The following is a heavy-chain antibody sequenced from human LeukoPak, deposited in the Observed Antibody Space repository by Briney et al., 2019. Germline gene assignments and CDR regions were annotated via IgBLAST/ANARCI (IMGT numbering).Heavy chain of an antibody. Sequence: SETLSLTCTVSGGSVSSGSDYWSWIRQPPGKGLEWIGHISYSGSTNYNPSLKSRVTISLDASKNQLSLKLSSVTTADTAVYYCARGQAALWFGELWGQGTLVTVSS. CDR1: GGSVSSGSDY. CDR3: ARGQAALWFGEL. D-gene: IGHD3-10*01. V-gene: IGHV4-61*01. CDR2: ISYSGST. J-gene: IGHJ4*02.